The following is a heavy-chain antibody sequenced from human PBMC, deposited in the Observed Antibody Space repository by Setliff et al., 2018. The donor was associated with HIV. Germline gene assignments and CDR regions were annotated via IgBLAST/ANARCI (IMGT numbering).Heavy chain of an antibody. CDR1: GYTFTSYG. CDR3: ARKGQQLPIDY. D-gene: IGHD6-13*01. Sequence: ASVKVSCKASGYTFTSYGINWVRQAPGQGLEWMGWISAYNGDTHYAQKLQGRVTMTTDTSTTTAYMELRSLRSDDTAMYFCARKGQQLPIDYWGQGTLVTAPQ. J-gene: IGHJ4*02. CDR2: ISAYNGDT. V-gene: IGHV1-18*01.